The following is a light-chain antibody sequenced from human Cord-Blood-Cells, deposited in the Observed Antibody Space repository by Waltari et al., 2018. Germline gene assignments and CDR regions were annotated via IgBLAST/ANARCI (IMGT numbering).Light chain of an antibody. CDR2: AAS. CDR1: QSISSY. V-gene: IGKV1-39*01. J-gene: IGKJ3*01. Sequence: DRVTITCRASQSISSYLNWYQQKPGKAPKLLIYAASSLQSGVPSRFSGSGSGTDFTLTVSSLQPEDFATYYCQQSYSTPFTFGPGTKVDIK. CDR3: QQSYSTPFT.